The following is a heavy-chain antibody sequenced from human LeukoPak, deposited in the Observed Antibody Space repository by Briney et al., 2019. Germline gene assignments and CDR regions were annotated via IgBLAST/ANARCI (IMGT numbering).Heavy chain of an antibody. CDR2: IYTSGST. V-gene: IGHV4-4*07. CDR3: ARDMPRRGFGELTPSDAFDI. D-gene: IGHD3-10*01. J-gene: IGHJ3*02. CDR1: GGSISSYY. Sequence: PSETLSLTCTVSGGSISSYYWSWIRQPAGKGLEWIGRIYTSGSTNYNPSLKSRVTMSVDTSKNQFSLKLSSVTAADTAVYYCARDMPRRGFGELTPSDAFDIWGQGTMVTVSS.